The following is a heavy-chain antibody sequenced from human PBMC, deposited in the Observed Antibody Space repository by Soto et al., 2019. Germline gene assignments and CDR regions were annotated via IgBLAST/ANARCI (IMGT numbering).Heavy chain of an antibody. CDR1: GYTFTGYY. CDR3: ARSPWGDDAFDI. D-gene: IGHD7-27*01. CDR2: INPNSGGT. J-gene: IGHJ3*02. Sequence: ASVKVSCKASGYTFTGYYMHWVLQAPGQGLEWMGWINPNSGGTNYAQKFQGRVTLTRDTSISTAYVELSRLRSDDTAVYYCARSPWGDDAFDIWGQGTMVTVSS. V-gene: IGHV1-2*02.